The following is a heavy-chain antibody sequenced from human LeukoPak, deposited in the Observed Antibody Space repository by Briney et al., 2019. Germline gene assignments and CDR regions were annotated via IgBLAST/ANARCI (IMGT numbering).Heavy chain of an antibody. J-gene: IGHJ4*02. CDR2: ISYDGSNK. D-gene: IGHD3-22*01. V-gene: IGHV3-30*03. CDR3: ARDRSGYYYYFDY. CDR1: GFTFSSYG. Sequence: GGSLRLSCAASGFTFSSYGIHWVRQAPGKGLEWVAVISYDGSNKYYADSVKGRFTISRDNSKNTLYLQMNSLRAEDTAVYYCARDRSGYYYYFDYWGQGTLVTVSS.